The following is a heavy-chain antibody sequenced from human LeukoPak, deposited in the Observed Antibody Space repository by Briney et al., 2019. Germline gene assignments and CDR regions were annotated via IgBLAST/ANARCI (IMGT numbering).Heavy chain of an antibody. Sequence: SVKISCKASGGTFSSYAISWVRQAPGQGLEWMGRIIPIFRIANYAQKFQGRVTITADKSTSTAYMELSSLRSEDTAVYYCARDLTRDGYNHDIRYGMDVWGQGTTVTVSS. V-gene: IGHV1-69*04. J-gene: IGHJ6*02. CDR3: ARDLTRDGYNHDIRYGMDV. D-gene: IGHD5-24*01. CDR1: GGTFSSYA. CDR2: IIPIFRIA.